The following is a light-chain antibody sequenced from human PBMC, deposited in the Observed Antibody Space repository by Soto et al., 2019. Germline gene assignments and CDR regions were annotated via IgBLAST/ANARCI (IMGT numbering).Light chain of an antibody. CDR3: QQYNDWPPIT. Sequence: PGERATLSCRASQSLTTRYLAWYQQKPGQAPGLLIYGASTRATGIPARFSGSGSGTEFTLTISSLQSEDFAVYYCQQYNDWPPITFGQGTRLEIK. J-gene: IGKJ5*01. CDR2: GAS. CDR1: QSLTTRY. V-gene: IGKV3-15*01.